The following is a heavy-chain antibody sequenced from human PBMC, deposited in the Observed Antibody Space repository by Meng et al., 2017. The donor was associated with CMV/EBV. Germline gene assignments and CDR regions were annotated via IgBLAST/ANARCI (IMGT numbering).Heavy chain of an antibody. CDR2: IIPIFGTA. CDR3: AALGLLFRPFDGYYGMDV. Sequence: SVKVSCKASGGTFSSYAISWVRQAPGQGLEWMGGIIPIFGTANYAQKFQGRVTITTDESTSTAYMELSSLRSEDTAVYYCAALGLLFRPFDGYYGMDVWGQGTTVTVSS. V-gene: IGHV1-69*05. J-gene: IGHJ6*02. CDR1: GGTFSSYA. D-gene: IGHD2-21*01.